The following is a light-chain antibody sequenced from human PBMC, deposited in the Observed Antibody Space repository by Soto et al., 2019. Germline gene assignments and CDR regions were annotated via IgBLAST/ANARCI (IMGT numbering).Light chain of an antibody. CDR3: QQYETFSGT. CDR2: AAS. J-gene: IGKJ1*01. Sequence: DIQTTQSPSSLSSSVGDIVTITCGASQSISSYLNWYQQKPGKAPKLLIYAASSLQSGVPSRFSGSGSGTKFTLTIASLQPDDFATYYCQQYETFSGTFGPGTKVDIK. CDR1: QSISSY. V-gene: IGKV1-39*01.